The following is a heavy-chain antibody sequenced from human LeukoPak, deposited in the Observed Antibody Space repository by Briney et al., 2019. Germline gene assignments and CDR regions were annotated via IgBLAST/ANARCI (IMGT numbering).Heavy chain of an antibody. CDR2: IWYEGSNK. V-gene: IGHV3-33*01. CDR1: GFTFSSYG. D-gene: IGHD3-10*01. J-gene: IGHJ5*02. CDR3: AREVADSQVWFAELSSGFDP. Sequence: GGSLRLSCAASGFTFSSYGMHWVRQAPGEGLEWVAVIWYEGSNKYYADSVKGQFTISRDNSKNALYLQMNSLRAEDTAVYYCAREVADSQVWFAELSSGFDPWGQGTLVTVSS.